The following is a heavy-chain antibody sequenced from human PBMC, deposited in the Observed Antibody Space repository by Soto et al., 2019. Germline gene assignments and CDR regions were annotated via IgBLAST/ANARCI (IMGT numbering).Heavy chain of an antibody. Sequence: VSLRLSCAASGFTFSSYAMSGVRQAPGKGLEWVSAISGSGGSTYYADSVKGRFTISRDNSKNTLYLQMNSLRAEDTAVYYCANPGIAAAGTSGVPDYWGQGTLVTVSS. CDR1: GFTFSSYA. V-gene: IGHV3-23*01. D-gene: IGHD6-13*01. CDR2: ISGSGGST. CDR3: ANPGIAAAGTSGVPDY. J-gene: IGHJ4*02.